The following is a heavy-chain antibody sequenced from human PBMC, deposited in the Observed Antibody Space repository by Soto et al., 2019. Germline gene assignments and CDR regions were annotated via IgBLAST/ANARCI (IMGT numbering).Heavy chain of an antibody. CDR3: ARGRYGDY. CDR2: ISAHNGNT. J-gene: IGHJ4*02. V-gene: IGHV1-18*01. Sequence: QVHLVQSGAEVKKPGASVKVSCKGSGYGFTTYGITWVRQAPGQGLEWMAWISAHNGNTNYAQKLQDRVTVTRDTSTSTAYMELRSLRSDDTAVNYCARGRYGDYWGQGALVTVSS. CDR1: GYGFTTYG. D-gene: IGHD1-1*01.